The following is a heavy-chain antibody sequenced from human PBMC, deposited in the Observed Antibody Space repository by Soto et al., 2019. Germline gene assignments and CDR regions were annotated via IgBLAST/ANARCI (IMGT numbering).Heavy chain of an antibody. CDR1: GFTFSSYW. V-gene: IGHV3-74*01. CDR2: LNGDGSTT. CDR3: ARGGTNTSYWGRFDY. J-gene: IGHJ4*02. Sequence: EVQLVESGGGLVQPGGSLRLSCVASGFTFSSYWMHWVRQAPGKGLVWVSRLNGDGSTTTYADSVKGRFTISRDNANNTLYLHMNSLRADDAAVYYCARGGTNTSYWGRFDYWGQGTLVTVSS. D-gene: IGHD1-26*01.